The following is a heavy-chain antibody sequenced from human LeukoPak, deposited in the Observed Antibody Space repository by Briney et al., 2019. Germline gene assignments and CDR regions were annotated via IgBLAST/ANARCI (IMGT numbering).Heavy chain of an antibody. CDR1: GYTFASFG. V-gene: IGHV1-18*01. CDR3: ARDERAQGGNLGYFDL. D-gene: IGHD4-23*01. CDR2: INTHNGNT. Sequence: ASVKVSCKASGYTFASFGITWVRQAPGQGLEWMGWINTHNGNTNNAQKFQGRVTLTTDTSASTAYMELRSLISDDTAVYYCARDERAQGGNLGYFDLWGRGTLVTVSS. J-gene: IGHJ2*01.